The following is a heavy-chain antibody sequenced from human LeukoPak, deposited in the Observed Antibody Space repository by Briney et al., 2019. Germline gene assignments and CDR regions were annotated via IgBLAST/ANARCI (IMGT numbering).Heavy chain of an antibody. CDR2: INPSGNST. J-gene: IGHJ4*02. CDR3: AREVARQPLFFDY. Sequence: ASVKVSCKASGYTFTSYYMHWVRQAPGQGLEWMGIINPSGNSTSYAQKFQGRVTMTRDTSTSTVYMELSSLRSEDAAVYYCAREVARQPLFFDYWGQGTLVTVSS. V-gene: IGHV1-46*01. D-gene: IGHD2-15*01. CDR1: GYTFTSYY.